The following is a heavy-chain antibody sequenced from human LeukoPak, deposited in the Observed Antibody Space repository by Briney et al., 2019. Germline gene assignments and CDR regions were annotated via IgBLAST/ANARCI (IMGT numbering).Heavy chain of an antibody. J-gene: IGHJ4*02. CDR3: ARDTSDGDYAEYYFDS. Sequence: PRRSLRPSCAVSGFTFSTYEMNWARPAPGQGLEWVANIKQDGSEKNYGDSLKGRFTISRDNAKNSLYLQMNSLRAEDTAVYYCARDTSDGDYAEYYFDSWGQGTLVTVSA. D-gene: IGHD4-17*01. CDR2: IKQDGSEK. V-gene: IGHV3-7*01. CDR1: GFTFSTYE.